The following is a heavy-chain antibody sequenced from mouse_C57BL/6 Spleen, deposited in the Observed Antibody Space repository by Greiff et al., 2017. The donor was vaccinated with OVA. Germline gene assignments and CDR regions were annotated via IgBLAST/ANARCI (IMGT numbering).Heavy chain of an antibody. CDR2: IYPGSGNT. J-gene: IGHJ4*01. D-gene: IGHD4-1*01. V-gene: IGHV1-76*01. CDR3: ARENWDDDYYAMDY. Sequence: LVESGAELVRPGASVKLSCKASGYTFTDYYINWVKQRPGQGLEWIARIYPGSGNTYYNEKFKGKATLTAEKSSSTAYMQLSSLTSEDSAVYFCARENWDDDYYAMDYWGQGTSVTVSS. CDR1: GYTFTDYY.